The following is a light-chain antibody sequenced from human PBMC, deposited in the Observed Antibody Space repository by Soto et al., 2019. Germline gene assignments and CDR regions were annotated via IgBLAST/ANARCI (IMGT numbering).Light chain of an antibody. CDR2: EVS. Sequence: QSALTQPPSASGSPGQSVTISCTGTSSDVGAYNYVSWYQHHQGKAPKLMIYEVSKRPSGVPDRFSASKSGKTASLTVSGLQAEDEADYYCSSHAGSHVVFGGGTKLTVL. J-gene: IGLJ2*01. CDR3: SSHAGSHVV. CDR1: SSDVGAYNY. V-gene: IGLV2-8*01.